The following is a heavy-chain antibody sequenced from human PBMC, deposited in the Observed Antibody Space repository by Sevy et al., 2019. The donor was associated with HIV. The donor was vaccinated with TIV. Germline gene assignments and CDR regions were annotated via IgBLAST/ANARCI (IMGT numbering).Heavy chain of an antibody. V-gene: IGHV4-59*01. CDR1: GGSFSGYY. Sequence: SETLSLACTVSGGSFSGYYWSWIRQPPGKGLEWIGYIYDSGRTNYNPSLKSRVTISVDTSKNQFSLKLSSVTAADTAVYYCARGIVAYYFDYWGQGTLVTVSS. CDR3: ARGIVAYYFDY. D-gene: IGHD5-12*01. J-gene: IGHJ4*02. CDR2: IYDSGRT.